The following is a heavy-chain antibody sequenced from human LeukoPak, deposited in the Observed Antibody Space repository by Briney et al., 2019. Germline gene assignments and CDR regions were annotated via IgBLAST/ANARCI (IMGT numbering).Heavy chain of an antibody. V-gene: IGHV3-23*01. Sequence: GGSLRLSCVVSGFTFSTYAMSWVRHAPGKGLEWVSGIGGSGGDTLYADSVRGRFTVSRDNSKNTLFLQRDSLRTEDTAVYYCVPLGGLGYYQYGMDVWGRGTTVTVSS. CDR1: GFTFSTYA. CDR2: IGGSGGDT. CDR3: VPLGGLGYYQYGMDV. D-gene: IGHD3/OR15-3a*01. J-gene: IGHJ6*02.